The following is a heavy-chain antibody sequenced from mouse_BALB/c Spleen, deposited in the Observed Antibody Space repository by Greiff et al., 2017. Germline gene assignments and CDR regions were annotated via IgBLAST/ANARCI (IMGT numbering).Heavy chain of an antibody. J-gene: IGHJ4*01. CDR1: GFTFSSYA. CDR2: ISSGGST. Sequence: EVKLQESGGGLVKPGGSLKLSCAASGFTFSSYAMSWVRQTPEKRLEWVASISSGGSTYYPDSVKGRFTISRDNARNILYLQMSSLRSEDTAMYYCARRETTGSYAMDYWGQGTSVTVSS. D-gene: IGHD1-1*01. V-gene: IGHV5-6-5*01. CDR3: ARRETTGSYAMDY.